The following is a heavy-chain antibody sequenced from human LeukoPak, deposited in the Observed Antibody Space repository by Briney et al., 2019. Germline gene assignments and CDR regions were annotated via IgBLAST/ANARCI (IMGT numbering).Heavy chain of an antibody. V-gene: IGHV1-69*04. CDR2: IIPILGIA. CDR1: GGTFSSYA. CDR3: ARLGVYDSSGYYYEQQDDY. Sequence: ASVKVSCKASGGTFSSYAIRWVRQAPGQGLEWMGRIIPILGIANYAQKFQGRVTITADKSTSTAYMELSSLRSEDTAVYYCARLGVYDSSGYYYEQQDDYWGQGTLVTVSS. J-gene: IGHJ4*02. D-gene: IGHD3-22*01.